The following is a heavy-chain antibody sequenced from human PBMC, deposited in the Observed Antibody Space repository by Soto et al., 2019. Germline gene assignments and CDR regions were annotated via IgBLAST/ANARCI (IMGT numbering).Heavy chain of an antibody. CDR2: INHSGST. CDR1: GGSFSGYY. CDR3: ARGAGSLVPAATLNWFDP. V-gene: IGHV4-34*01. Sequence: SETLSLTCAVYGGSFSGYYWSWIRQPPGKGLEWIGEINHSGSTNYNPSLKSRVTISVDTSKNQFSLKLSSVTAADTAVYYCARGAGSLVPAATLNWFDPWGQGTLVTVS. D-gene: IGHD2-2*01. J-gene: IGHJ5*02.